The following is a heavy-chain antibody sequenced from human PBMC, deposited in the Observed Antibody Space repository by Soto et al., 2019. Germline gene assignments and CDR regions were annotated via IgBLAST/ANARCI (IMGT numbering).Heavy chain of an antibody. CDR2: ISYDGSNK. CDR1: GFTFSSYA. CDR3: ARARDVYSSGWYTVGSPLDY. Sequence: QVQLVESGGGVVQPGRSLRLSCAASGFTFSSYAMHWVRQAPGKGLEWVAVISYDGSNKYYADSVKGRFTISRDNSKNTLYLQMNSLRAEDTAVYYCARARDVYSSGWYTVGSPLDYWAREPWSPSPQ. J-gene: IGHJ4*02. D-gene: IGHD6-19*01. V-gene: IGHV3-30-3*01.